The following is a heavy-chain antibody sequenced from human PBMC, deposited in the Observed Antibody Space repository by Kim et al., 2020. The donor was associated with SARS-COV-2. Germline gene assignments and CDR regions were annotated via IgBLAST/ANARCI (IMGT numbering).Heavy chain of an antibody. CDR2: IYYSGYT. J-gene: IGHJ4*02. CDR3: ARDVHYDTLTGAIDY. D-gene: IGHD3-9*01. Sequence: SETLSLTCIVSGGSISSRSFYWDWIRQPPGKGLEWIGKIYYSGYTYYNPSLQSRVTISVDTSKNQFSLKLNSVTAADAALYYCARDVHYDTLTGAIDYWGQGTLVTVSS. CDR1: GGSISSRSFY. V-gene: IGHV4-39*07.